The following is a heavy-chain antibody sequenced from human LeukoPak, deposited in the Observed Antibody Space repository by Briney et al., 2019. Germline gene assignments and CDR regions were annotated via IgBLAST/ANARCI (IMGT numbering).Heavy chain of an antibody. V-gene: IGHV3-21*01. CDR1: GFTFSSYS. CDR2: ISSSSSYI. Sequence: GGSLRLPCAASGFTFSSYSMNWVRQAPRKGLEWVSSISSSSSYIYYADSVKGRFTISRANAKNSLYLQMNSLRAEDTAVYYCARDTRGYSYGYLEYYFDYWGQGTLVTVSS. CDR3: ARDTRGYSYGYLEYYFDY. D-gene: IGHD5-18*01. J-gene: IGHJ4*02.